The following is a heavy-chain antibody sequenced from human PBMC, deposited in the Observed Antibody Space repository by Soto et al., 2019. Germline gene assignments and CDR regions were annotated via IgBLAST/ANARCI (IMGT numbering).Heavy chain of an antibody. D-gene: IGHD2-21*01. J-gene: IGHJ6*02. CDR1: GYTFTSYD. V-gene: IGHV1-8*01. CDR3: ARTAGDRDV. Sequence: QVQLVQSGAEVKKPGASVKVSCKASGYTFTSYDINWVRQATGQGLEWMGWMNPKSGYTGYAEKFQGRVTMSRNTPTSTAYMELSSLRFEDTAVYYCARTAGDRDVWGQGTTVTVSS. CDR2: MNPKSGYT.